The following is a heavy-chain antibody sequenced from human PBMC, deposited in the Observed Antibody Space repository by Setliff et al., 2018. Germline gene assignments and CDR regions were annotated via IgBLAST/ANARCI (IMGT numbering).Heavy chain of an antibody. Sequence: SVKVSCKASGGTFRTDGFSWVRQAPGQGLEWMGRIIPVFRTANYAQKFRGRVTITADEVARTAYMELSTLRSEDTAVYYCARINFYVSSGYYYAPDFWGQGTLVTVSS. CDR2: IIPVFRTA. J-gene: IGHJ4*02. V-gene: IGHV1-69*13. CDR3: ARINFYVSSGYYYAPDF. D-gene: IGHD3-22*01. CDR1: GGTFRTDG.